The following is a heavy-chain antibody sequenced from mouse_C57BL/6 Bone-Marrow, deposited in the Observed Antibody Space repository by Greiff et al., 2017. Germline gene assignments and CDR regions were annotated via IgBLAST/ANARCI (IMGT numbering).Heavy chain of an antibody. CDR2: INPDSSTI. V-gene: IGHV4-1*01. D-gene: IGHD1-1*01. CDR1: GIAFSRYW. Sequence: EVHLVESGGGLVQPGGSLKLSCAASGIAFSRYWMSWVRRAPGKGLEWIGEINPDSSTINYAPSLTDKFIIARDNAKNTLYLQMSKVRSEDTALYYCARQSYYYFDYWGQGTTLTVSS. CDR3: ARQSYYYFDY. J-gene: IGHJ2*01.